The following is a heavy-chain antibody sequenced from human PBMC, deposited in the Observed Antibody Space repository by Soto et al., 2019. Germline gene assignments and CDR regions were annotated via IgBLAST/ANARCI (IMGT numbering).Heavy chain of an antibody. CDR2: ISSSAIYI. J-gene: IGHJ4*02. Sequence: GSLRLSCAAPGFNFITYSLNWVRQAPGKGLEWVASISSSAIYIDYADSVKGRFTISRDNANNSLYLQMDSLRAEDTAVYYCASPPTSGGYWGQGTLVTVSS. CDR1: GFNFITYS. CDR3: ASPPTSGGY. V-gene: IGHV3-21*01. D-gene: IGHD1-26*01.